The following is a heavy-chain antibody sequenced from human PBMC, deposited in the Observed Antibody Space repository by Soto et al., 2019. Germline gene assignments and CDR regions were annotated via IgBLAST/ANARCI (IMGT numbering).Heavy chain of an antibody. V-gene: IGHV4-31*03. CDR3: ATYGSGSYKPTTFDY. J-gene: IGHJ4*02. D-gene: IGHD3-10*01. CDR1: GGSISSGDYY. Sequence: QVQLQESGPGLVKPSQTLSLTCTVSGGSISSGDYYWSWIRQHPGKGLEWIGYIYYSGSTYYNPSLMSRVTISVDTSKNQFSLKLTSVPAADTAVYYCATYGSGSYKPTTFDYWGQGTLVTVSS. CDR2: IYYSGST.